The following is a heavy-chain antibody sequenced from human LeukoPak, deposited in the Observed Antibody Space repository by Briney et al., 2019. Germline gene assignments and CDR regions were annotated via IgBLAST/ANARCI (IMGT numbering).Heavy chain of an antibody. CDR2: IGSSGTYI. Sequence: GGSLRLSCAASGFTFSSYSMTWVRQAPGKGLEWVSAIGSSGTYIYYADSVKGRFTISRDNAKNSLYLQMNSLRAEDTAVCYCARDYGSGSYCDYWGQGTLVTVSS. CDR3: ARDYGSGSYCDY. CDR1: GFTFSSYS. D-gene: IGHD3-10*01. J-gene: IGHJ4*02. V-gene: IGHV3-21*01.